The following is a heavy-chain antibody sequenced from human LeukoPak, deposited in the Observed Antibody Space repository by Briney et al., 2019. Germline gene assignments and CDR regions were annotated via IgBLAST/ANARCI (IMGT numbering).Heavy chain of an antibody. V-gene: IGHV2-5*02. D-gene: IGHD1-1*01. CDR2: TYWDDDK. Sequence: SGPTLVNPTHTLTLTCTFSGFSLSTSGVGVGWIRQPPGKALEWLALTYWDDDKRYSPYLKSRLTITKDTSKNQVVLIMTNMDPMDTATYYCARREVKLDYFDFWGQGTLVTVSS. J-gene: IGHJ4*02. CDR3: ARREVKLDYFDF. CDR1: GFSLSTSGVG.